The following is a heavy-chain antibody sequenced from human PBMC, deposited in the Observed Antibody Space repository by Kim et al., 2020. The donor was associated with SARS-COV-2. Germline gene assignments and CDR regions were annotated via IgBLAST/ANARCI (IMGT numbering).Heavy chain of an antibody. CDR1: GFTFSNAW. J-gene: IGHJ4*02. Sequence: GGSLRLSCAASGFTFSNAWMSWVRQAPGKGLEWVGRIKSKTDGGTTDYAAPVKGRFTISRDDSKNTLYLQMNSLKTEDTAVYYCTPRPEWEVGGYWGQGTLVTVSS. D-gene: IGHD1-26*01. CDR3: TPRPEWEVGGY. V-gene: IGHV3-15*01. CDR2: IKSKTDGGTT.